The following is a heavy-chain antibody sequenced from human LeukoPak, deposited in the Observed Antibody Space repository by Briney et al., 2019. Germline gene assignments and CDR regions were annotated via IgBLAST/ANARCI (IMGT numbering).Heavy chain of an antibody. J-gene: IGHJ2*01. V-gene: IGHV3-7*01. CDR1: GFTFSVYW. CDR3: ARLPNRYFDL. CDR2: IKQDGSET. Sequence: GGSLTLSCAASGFTFSVYWMSSVRQAPGKGLEWVANIKQDGSETHYGASVKGRFTISRDNAKSSLYLQMSSLRGDDTAVYYCARLPNRYFDLWGRGTLVSASS. D-gene: IGHD1-14*01.